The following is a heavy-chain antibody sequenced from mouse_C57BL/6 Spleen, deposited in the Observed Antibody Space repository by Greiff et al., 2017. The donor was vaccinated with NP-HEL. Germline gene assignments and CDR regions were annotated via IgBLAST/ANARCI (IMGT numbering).Heavy chain of an antibody. Sequence: VQLQQSGPELVKPGASVKIPCKASGYTFTDYNMDWVKQSHGKSLEWIGDINPNNGGTIYNQKFKGKATLTVDKSSSTAYMELRSLTSEDTAVYYCARGATVVGDWYFDVWGTGTTVTVSS. CDR3: ARGATVVGDWYFDV. D-gene: IGHD1-1*01. CDR1: GYTFTDYN. J-gene: IGHJ1*03. CDR2: INPNNGGT. V-gene: IGHV1-18*01.